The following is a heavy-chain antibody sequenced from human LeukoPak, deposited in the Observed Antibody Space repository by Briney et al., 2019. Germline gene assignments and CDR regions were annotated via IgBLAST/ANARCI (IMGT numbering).Heavy chain of an antibody. CDR2: ISSSSSYI. CDR1: GFTFSSYS. J-gene: IGHJ6*03. CDR3: ARDPYSGNYGNYYYYYMDV. Sequence: GGSLRLSCAASGFTFSSYSMNWVRQAPGKGLEWVSSISSSSSYIYYADSVKGRFTISRDNAKNSLYLQMNSLGPEDTAVYYCARDPYSGNYGNYYYYYMDVWGKGTTVTISS. V-gene: IGHV3-21*01. D-gene: IGHD1-26*01.